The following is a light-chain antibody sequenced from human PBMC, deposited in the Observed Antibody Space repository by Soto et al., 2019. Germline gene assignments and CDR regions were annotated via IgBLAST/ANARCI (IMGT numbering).Light chain of an antibody. CDR3: QHYNSYSEA. Sequence: EIVMTQSPATLSVSPGERATLSCRASQSVSSNLAWYQQKPGQAPRLLIYGASTRATGIPGRFSGSGSGTEFTLTISSLQSEDFATYYCQHYNSYSEAFGQGTKVELK. J-gene: IGKJ1*01. CDR1: QSVSSN. CDR2: GAS. V-gene: IGKV3-15*01.